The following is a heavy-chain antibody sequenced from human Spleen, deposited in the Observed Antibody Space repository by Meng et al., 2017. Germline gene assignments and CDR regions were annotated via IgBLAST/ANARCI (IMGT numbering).Heavy chain of an antibody. V-gene: IGHV4-34*01. Sequence: SETLSLTCAVYGGSFSGYYWSWIRQPPGKGLEWIGEINHSGSTNYNPSLKSRVTISVDTSKNQFSLKLSSVTAADTAVYYCARTDRYSSTWSDYWGQGTPVT. CDR2: INHSGST. CDR1: GGSFSGYY. D-gene: IGHD6-13*01. J-gene: IGHJ4*02. CDR3: ARTDRYSSTWSDY.